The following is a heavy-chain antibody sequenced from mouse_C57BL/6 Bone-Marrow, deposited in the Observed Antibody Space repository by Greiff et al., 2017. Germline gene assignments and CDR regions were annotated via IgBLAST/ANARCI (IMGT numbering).Heavy chain of an antibody. D-gene: IGHD1-1*01. J-gene: IGHJ2*01. CDR2: IFPGSGST. CDR3: APHYYGSSYDY. V-gene: IGHV1-75*01. CDR1: GYTFTDYY. Sequence: VQRVESGPELVKPGASVKISCKASGYTFTDYYINWVKQRPGQGLEWIGWIFPGSGSTYYNEKFKGKATLTVDKSSSTAYMLLSSLTSEDSAVYFCAPHYYGSSYDYWGQGTTLTVSS.